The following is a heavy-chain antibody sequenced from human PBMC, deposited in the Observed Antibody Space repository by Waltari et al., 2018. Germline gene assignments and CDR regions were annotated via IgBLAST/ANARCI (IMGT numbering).Heavy chain of an antibody. CDR1: GGPFSSSD. CDR2: IIPIFGTA. J-gene: IGHJ6*02. V-gene: IGHV1-69*01. Sequence: QVQLVQSGAEVTKPGSSVKVSCKASGGPFSSSDISGVRQARGQGLEWMGGIIPIFGTANYAQKFQGRVTITADESTSTAYMELSSLRSEDTAVYYCARDRVISGSTSRTVGYYCMDVWGQGTTVTVSS. CDR3: ARDRVISGSTSRTVGYYCMDV. D-gene: IGHD2-2*01.